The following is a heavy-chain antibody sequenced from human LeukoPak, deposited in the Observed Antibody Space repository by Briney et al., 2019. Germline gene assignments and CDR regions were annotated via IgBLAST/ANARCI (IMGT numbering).Heavy chain of an antibody. CDR1: GGSFSGYY. J-gene: IGHJ5*02. D-gene: IGHD2-2*01. Sequence: SSETLSLTCAVYGGSFSGYYWSWIRQPPGKGLEWIGEINHSGSTNYNPSLKSRVTISVDTSKNQFSLKLSSVTAADTAVYYCARGLGCSSTSCCNWFDPWGQGTLLTVSS. CDR2: INHSGST. V-gene: IGHV4-34*01. CDR3: ARGLGCSSTSCCNWFDP.